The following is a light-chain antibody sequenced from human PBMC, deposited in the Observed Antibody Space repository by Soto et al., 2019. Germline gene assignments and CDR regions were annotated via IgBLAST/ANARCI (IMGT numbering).Light chain of an antibody. Sequence: QSVLTQPASVSGSPGQSITISCTGTSSGVGGSDFVSWHQQHPGKAPKLMIYDVSKWPSGVSNRFSGSKSGNTASLTISGLQAEDEADYYCSSYTSSRSYVFGTGTKLTVL. CDR3: SSYTSSRSYV. J-gene: IGLJ1*01. V-gene: IGLV2-14*01. CDR2: DVS. CDR1: SSGVGGSDF.